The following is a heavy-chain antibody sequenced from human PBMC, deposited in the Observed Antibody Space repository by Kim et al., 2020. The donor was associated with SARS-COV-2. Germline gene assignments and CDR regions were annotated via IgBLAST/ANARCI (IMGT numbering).Heavy chain of an antibody. J-gene: IGHJ3*01. V-gene: IGHV4-30-2*01. D-gene: IGHD2-8*01. CDR2: MSYTGTA. CDR3: ARALMVDSPTYPDDGFDL. Sequence: SETLSLTCTVSPVSMTAGGYSWNWIRHPPGKGLEWIGCMSYTGTAYYKPSLKSRVRISEDRSKNRFSLKITSVTAADTAMYFCARALMVDSPTYPDDGFDLWGPGKMVIVSP. CDR1: PVSMTAGGYS.